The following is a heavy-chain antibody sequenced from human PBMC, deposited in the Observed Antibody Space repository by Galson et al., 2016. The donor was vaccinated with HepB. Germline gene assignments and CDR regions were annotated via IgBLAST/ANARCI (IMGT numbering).Heavy chain of an antibody. CDR3: ARDFLQPHAGFWRGFRDSYYYGMDV. Sequence: SVKVSCKASGYTFTSYYLHWVRQAPGQGLEWMGIINPSGGSTTYARKFQGRVTMTTDTSTSTVYMELSSLRSEDTAVYYCARDFLQPHAGFWRGFRDSYYYGMDVWGQGTTVTVSS. CDR1: GYTFTSYY. D-gene: IGHD3-3*01. CDR2: INPSGGST. J-gene: IGHJ6*02. V-gene: IGHV1-46*01.